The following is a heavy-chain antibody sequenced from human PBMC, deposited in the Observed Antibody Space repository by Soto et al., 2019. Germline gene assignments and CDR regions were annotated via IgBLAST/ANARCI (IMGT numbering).Heavy chain of an antibody. D-gene: IGHD3-9*01. CDR1: GGTFSSYA. CDR2: IVPIFGTA. V-gene: IGHV1-69*01. Sequence: QVQLVQSGAEVQKPGPSVKVSCKASGGTFSSYAISWVRQAPGQGLEWMGGIVPIFGTANYTQKFQGRVTITADQSTSTSYMELSSRRSEDMAVSYCATALLRYLDYFMYYYYYGMDVWGQGTTVTVSS. CDR3: ATALLRYLDYFMYYYYYGMDV. J-gene: IGHJ6*02.